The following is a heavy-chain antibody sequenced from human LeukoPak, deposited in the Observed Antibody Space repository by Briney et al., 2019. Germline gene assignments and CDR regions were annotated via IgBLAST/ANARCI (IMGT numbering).Heavy chain of an antibody. J-gene: IGHJ4*02. CDR2: IYTSGST. V-gene: IGHV4-4*07. CDR1: GGSISSYY. D-gene: IGHD3-9*01. CDR3: ARDQPVLRYFEQ. Sequence: SETLSLTCTVYGGSISSYYWSWIRQPAGKVLEWIGRIYTSGSTNYNPSLKSRVTMSVDTSKTQFSLKLSSVTAADTAVYYCARDQPVLRYFEQWGQGTLVTVSS.